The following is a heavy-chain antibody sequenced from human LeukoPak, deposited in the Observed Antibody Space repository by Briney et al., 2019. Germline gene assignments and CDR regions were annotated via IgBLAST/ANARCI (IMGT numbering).Heavy chain of an antibody. J-gene: IGHJ5*02. CDR2: IYTSGST. D-gene: IGHD1-26*01. CDR1: GGSISSYY. Sequence: PSETLSLTCTVSGGSISSYYWSWIRQPAGKGLEWIGRIYTSGSTNYNPPLKSRVTMSVDTSKSQFSLKLISVTAADTAVYYCARDPRGIVGANHNWFDPWGQGTLVTVSS. CDR3: ARDPRGIVGANHNWFDP. V-gene: IGHV4-4*07.